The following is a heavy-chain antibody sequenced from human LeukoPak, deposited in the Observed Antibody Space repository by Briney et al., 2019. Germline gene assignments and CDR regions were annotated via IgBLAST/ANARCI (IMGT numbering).Heavy chain of an antibody. Sequence: ASVKVSCKGSGYTFSSYAIHWVRQAPGQRLEWMGWINAGNGDTKYSQKFQGRVTITRDTSATTAYMELSSLRSEDTAVYYCARGTGCTGVSCSYYGMDVWGQGTTVTVSS. J-gene: IGHJ6*02. CDR3: ARGTGCTGVSCSYYGMDV. D-gene: IGHD2-15*01. CDR2: INAGNGDT. V-gene: IGHV1-3*01. CDR1: GYTFSSYA.